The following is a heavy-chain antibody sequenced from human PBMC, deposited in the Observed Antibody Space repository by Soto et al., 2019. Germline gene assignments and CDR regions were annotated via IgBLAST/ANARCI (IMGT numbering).Heavy chain of an antibody. CDR3: ARGITGTTLNWFDP. J-gene: IGHJ5*02. V-gene: IGHV4-31*03. D-gene: IGHD1-7*01. CDR1: GGSISSGGYY. CDR2: IYYSGST. Sequence: PSETLSLTCTVSGGSISSGGYYWSWIRQHPGKGLEWIGYIYYSGSTYYNPSLKSRVTISVDTSKNQFSLKLSSVTAADTAVYYCARGITGTTLNWFDPWGQGXLVTVSS.